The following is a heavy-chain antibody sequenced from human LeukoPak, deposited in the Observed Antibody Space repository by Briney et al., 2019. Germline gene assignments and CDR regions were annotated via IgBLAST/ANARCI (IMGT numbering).Heavy chain of an antibody. CDR2: INPNSGGT. Sequence: ASVKVSRKASGYTFTDYYMHWVRQAPGQGLEWMGWINPNSGGTNYVQKFQGRVTMTRDTSINTAYMELSRLRSDDTAVYYCALRSTVTTGFDYWGQGTLVTVSS. CDR1: GYTFTDYY. CDR3: ALRSTVTTGFDY. D-gene: IGHD4-17*01. V-gene: IGHV1-2*02. J-gene: IGHJ4*02.